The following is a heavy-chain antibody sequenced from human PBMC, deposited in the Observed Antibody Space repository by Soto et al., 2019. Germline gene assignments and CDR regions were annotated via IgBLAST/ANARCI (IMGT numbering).Heavy chain of an antibody. CDR1: GYTFTSYA. J-gene: IGHJ6*03. CDR2: INAGNGNT. Sequence: GASVKVSCKASGYTFTSYAMHWVRQAPGQRLEWMGWINAGNGNTKYSQKFQGRVTITRDTSASTAYMELSSLRSEDTAVYYCAMPFYCSSTSCSRTYYYYYMDGWGKGTTVTFSS. V-gene: IGHV1-3*01. D-gene: IGHD2-2*01. CDR3: AMPFYCSSTSCSRTYYYYYMDG.